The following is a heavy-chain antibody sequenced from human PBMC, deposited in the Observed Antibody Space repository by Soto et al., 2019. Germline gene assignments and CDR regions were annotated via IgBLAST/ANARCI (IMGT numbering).Heavy chain of an antibody. D-gene: IGHD2-15*01. CDR2: ISAYNGDT. CDR3: ARSGLPAPVVGVGHTPFDP. CDR1: GYTFTNYD. V-gene: IGHV1-18*01. Sequence: QVQLVQSGAEVKKPGASVKVSCKASGYTFTNYDINWVRQAPGQGLEWMGWISAYNGDTNYAQKLQGRVTMTTDTSTSTAYIELRSLISDDTAVYYCARSGLPAPVVGVGHTPFDPCGQGTLVTVSS. J-gene: IGHJ5*02.